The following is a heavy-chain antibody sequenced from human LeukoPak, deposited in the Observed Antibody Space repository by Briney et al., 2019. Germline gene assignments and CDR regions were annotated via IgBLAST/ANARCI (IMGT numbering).Heavy chain of an antibody. CDR3: ARGGRYYDFWSGYLYYFDY. CDR2: IIPIFGTA. D-gene: IGHD3-3*01. Sequence: ASVKVSCKASEGTFSSYAISWVRQAPGQGLEWMGGIIPIFGTANYAQKFQGRVTITADESTSTAYMELSSLRSEDTAVYYCARGGRYYDFWSGYLYYFDYWGQGTLVTVSS. J-gene: IGHJ4*02. V-gene: IGHV1-69*13. CDR1: EGTFSSYA.